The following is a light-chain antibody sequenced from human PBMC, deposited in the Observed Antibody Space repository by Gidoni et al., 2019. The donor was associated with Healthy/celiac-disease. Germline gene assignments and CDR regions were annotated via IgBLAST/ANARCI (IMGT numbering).Light chain of an antibody. V-gene: IGKV1-5*03. Sequence: DIQMTQSPSTLSASVGDRVTIPCRASQRSSSWLSWYQQKPGNAPKLLIYKASILESGVPSRFSSSVSVTEFTLTISSLQPDDFTTYCCQQYNSYPWTFGQGTKVEIK. J-gene: IGKJ1*01. CDR2: KAS. CDR1: QRSSSW. CDR3: QQYNSYPWT.